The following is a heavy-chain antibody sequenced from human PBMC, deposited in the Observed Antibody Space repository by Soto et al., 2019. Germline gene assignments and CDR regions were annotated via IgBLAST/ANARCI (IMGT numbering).Heavy chain of an antibody. V-gene: IGHV3-74*01. D-gene: IGHD3-16*01. J-gene: IGHJ4*02. CDR3: AGGLWTPTFGY. Sequence: PGGSLRLSCAASGFTFSSYWMHWVRQAPGKGLVWVSRINSDGSSTSYADSVKGRFSISRDNTKNTLYLQMNSLRAEDTAVYYWAGGLWTPTFGYWGKETLVTVPS. CDR2: INSDGSST. CDR1: GFTFSSYW.